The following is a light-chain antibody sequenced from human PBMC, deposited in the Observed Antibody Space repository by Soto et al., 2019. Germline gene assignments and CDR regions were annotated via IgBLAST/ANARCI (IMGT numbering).Light chain of an antibody. V-gene: IGLV2-23*01. CDR2: EAF. J-gene: IGLJ1*01. Sequence: QSALTQPASVSGSPGQSITISCTGTSSDVGSYNLVSWYQQHPGTAPKLMIYEAFKRPSGVSNRFSGSTSGDTASLTISGLQAEDEADYYCCSYAGSTTLYVFGTGTKVTVL. CDR1: SSDVGSYNL. CDR3: CSYAGSTTLYV.